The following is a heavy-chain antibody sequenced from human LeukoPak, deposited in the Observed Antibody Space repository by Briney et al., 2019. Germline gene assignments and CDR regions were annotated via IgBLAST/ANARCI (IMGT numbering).Heavy chain of an antibody. CDR2: IYTSGTT. Sequence: PSETLSLTCTVSGGSISGYYWSWIRQPAGKGLEWIGRIYTSGTTNYNPSLKSRVTISVDTSKNQFSLKLSSVTAADTAVYYCARDGYSYGSDAFDIWGQGTMVTVSS. V-gene: IGHV4-4*07. J-gene: IGHJ3*02. D-gene: IGHD5-18*01. CDR3: ARDGYSYGSDAFDI. CDR1: GGSISGYY.